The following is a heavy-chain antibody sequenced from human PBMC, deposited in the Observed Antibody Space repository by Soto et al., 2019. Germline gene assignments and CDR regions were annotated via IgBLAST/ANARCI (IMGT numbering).Heavy chain of an antibody. D-gene: IGHD3-22*01. CDR1: GFTFSSYA. V-gene: IGHV3-23*01. J-gene: IGHJ3*02. Sequence: GGSLRLSCAASGFTFSSYAMSWVRQAPGKGLEWVSAISGRGGSTYYADSVKGRFTISRDNSKNTLYLQMNSLRAEETAVYYCAKDVEDSSGYLDAFDIWGQGTMVTVSS. CDR2: ISGRGGST. CDR3: AKDVEDSSGYLDAFDI.